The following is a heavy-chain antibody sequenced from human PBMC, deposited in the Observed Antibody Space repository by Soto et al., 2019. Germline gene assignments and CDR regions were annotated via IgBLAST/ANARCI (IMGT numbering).Heavy chain of an antibody. D-gene: IGHD2-15*01. Sequence: PSETLSLTCTVSGDSVTSDSYFWSWVRQPPGKGLEWIGNSYYSGYYSGSTNHNPSLKSRVTVSVDTSKNQFSLKLRSVTTADTAVYYCARDYKRENCSSARCNSLDVWGQGTTVTVSS. CDR1: GDSVTSDSYF. V-gene: IGHV4-61*01. J-gene: IGHJ6*02. CDR2: SYYSGYYSGST. CDR3: ARDYKRENCSSARCNSLDV.